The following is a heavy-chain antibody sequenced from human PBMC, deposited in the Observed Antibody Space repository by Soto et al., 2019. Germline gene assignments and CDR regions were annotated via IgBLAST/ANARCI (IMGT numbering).Heavy chain of an antibody. V-gene: IGHV1-69*01. CDR3: ARGSRIVGATRYYNWFDP. J-gene: IGHJ5*02. D-gene: IGHD1-26*01. CDR2: IIPIFGTA. Sequence: QVQLVQSGAEVKKPGSSVKVSCKASGGTFSSDAISWVRQAPGQGLEWMGGIIPIFGTANYAQKFQGRVTITADESTSTAYMEPSSLRSDDTAVYYCARGSRIVGATRYYNWFDPWGQGTLVTVSS. CDR1: GGTFSSDA.